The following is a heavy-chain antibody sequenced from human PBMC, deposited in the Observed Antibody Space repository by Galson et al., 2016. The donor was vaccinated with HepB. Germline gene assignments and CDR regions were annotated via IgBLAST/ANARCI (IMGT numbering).Heavy chain of an antibody. V-gene: IGHV3-30*03. D-gene: IGHD3-9*01. Sequence: SLRLSCAASGFTFSRFGMSWVRQAPGKGLEWVAVISKDGSNKYYADSVRGRFTLSRDNSKNTLYLQMNSLRAEDTAVYYCARDDDLLNGYYLQSGNHYYGMDLWGQGTTVTVSS. CDR3: ARDDDLLNGYYLQSGNHYYGMDL. J-gene: IGHJ6*02. CDR1: GFTFSRFG. CDR2: ISKDGSNK.